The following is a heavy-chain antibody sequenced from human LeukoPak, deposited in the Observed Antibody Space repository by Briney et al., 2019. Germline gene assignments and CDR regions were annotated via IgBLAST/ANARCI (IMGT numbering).Heavy chain of an antibody. CDR3: ARVYGDYPYYYYYMDV. Sequence: GGSLRLSCAASGFTFGDYAMHWVRQAPGKGLEWVSYISSSSSTIYYADSVKGRFTISRDNAKNSLYLQMNSPRAEDTAVYYCARVYGDYPYYYYYMDVWGKGTTVTVSS. D-gene: IGHD4-17*01. CDR2: ISSSSSTI. V-gene: IGHV3-48*01. J-gene: IGHJ6*03. CDR1: GFTFGDYA.